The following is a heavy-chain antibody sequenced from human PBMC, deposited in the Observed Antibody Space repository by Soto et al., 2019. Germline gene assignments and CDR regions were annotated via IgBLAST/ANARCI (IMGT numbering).Heavy chain of an antibody. D-gene: IGHD2-8*01. CDR2: TWYDGSNK. CDR3: ARGNGHYYYYMDV. CDR1: GFTFSSYG. V-gene: IGHV3-33*01. Sequence: PGGSLRLSCVASGFTFSSYGMHWVRQAPGKGLEWVATTWYDGSNKYYGDFVKGRFTISRDNSKNTLSLQMDSLRAEDTAVYFCARGNGHYYYYMDVWGKGTTVTVSS. J-gene: IGHJ6*03.